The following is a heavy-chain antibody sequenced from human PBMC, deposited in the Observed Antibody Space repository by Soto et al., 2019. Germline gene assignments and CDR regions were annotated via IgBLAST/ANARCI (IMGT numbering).Heavy chain of an antibody. J-gene: IGHJ3*02. CDR2: VTSTSSTI. Sequence: GGSLRLSCVASGFTFSRYSVNWVRQAPGRGLEWVSYVTSTSSTIYYADSVKGRFTISRDDAKNSLYLQMNSLRDEDTAVYYCVRDSPTFGVVTSYAFDIWGQGTMVTVSS. V-gene: IGHV3-48*02. CDR1: GFTFSRYS. D-gene: IGHD3-3*01. CDR3: VRDSPTFGVVTSYAFDI.